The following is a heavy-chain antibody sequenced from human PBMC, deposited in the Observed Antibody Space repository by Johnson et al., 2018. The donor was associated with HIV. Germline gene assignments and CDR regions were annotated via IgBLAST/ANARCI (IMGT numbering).Heavy chain of an antibody. V-gene: IGHV3-11*04. CDR1: GFTFSDYY. Sequence: VQLVESGGGLVKPGGSLRLSCAASGFTFSDYYMSWIRQAPGKGLEWVSYISSSGSTIYYADSVKGRFTISRDNAKNSLYLQMNSLRAEDTAVYYCAKDRPLVVVTHDAFDIWGQGTMVTVSS. D-gene: IGHD2-21*02. J-gene: IGHJ3*02. CDR3: AKDRPLVVVTHDAFDI. CDR2: ISSSGSTI.